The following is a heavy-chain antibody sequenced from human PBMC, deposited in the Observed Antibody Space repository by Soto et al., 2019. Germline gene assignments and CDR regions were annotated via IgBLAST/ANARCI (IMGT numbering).Heavy chain of an antibody. V-gene: IGHV3-48*01. CDR1: GFTFSSYS. Sequence: EVQLVESGGGVVQPGGSLRLSWAASGFTFSSYSMNCFRQAPGKGLAWVSYISSSSSTIYYADSVKGRFTIARDNAKNSLYLHMNRLRAEDTAVYYCARDELSLNWFDPWGQGTLVIVSS. CDR3: ARDELSLNWFDP. CDR2: ISSSSSTI. D-gene: IGHD1-7*01. J-gene: IGHJ5*02.